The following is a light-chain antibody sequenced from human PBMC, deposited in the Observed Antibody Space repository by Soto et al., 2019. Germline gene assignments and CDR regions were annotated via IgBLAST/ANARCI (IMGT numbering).Light chain of an antibody. CDR3: QQLNSYPQT. CDR1: RGISSY. J-gene: IGKJ5*01. Sequence: DIQMTQSPSSLSASVGDRVTITCQASRGISSYLAWYQQKPGKPPKLLVYSASTLQSGVPPRFSGSGSGPDFTLTISSLQPEDSATYFCQQLNSYPQTFGQGTRLEIK. CDR2: SAS. V-gene: IGKV1-9*01.